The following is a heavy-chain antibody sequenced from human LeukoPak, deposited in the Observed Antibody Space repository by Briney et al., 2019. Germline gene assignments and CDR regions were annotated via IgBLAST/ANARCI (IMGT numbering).Heavy chain of an antibody. Sequence: SETLSLTCTVSGGSISSYYWSWIRQPPGKGLEWIGYIYYSGSTNYNPSLKSQVTISVDTSKNQFSLKLSSVTAADTAVYYCASYSSSWYGYFQHWGQGTLVTVSS. CDR1: GGSISSYY. CDR3: ASYSSSWYGYFQH. CDR2: IYYSGST. J-gene: IGHJ1*01. V-gene: IGHV4-59*01. D-gene: IGHD6-13*01.